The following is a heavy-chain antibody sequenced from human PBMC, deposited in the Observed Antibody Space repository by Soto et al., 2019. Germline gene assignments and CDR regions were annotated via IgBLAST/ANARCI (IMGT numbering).Heavy chain of an antibody. J-gene: IGHJ4*02. CDR3: ASTPPGIGFDY. Sequence: GGSLRLSCAASGFTFSSYEMNWVRQAPGRGLEWVSYISSSGSTIYYADSVKGRFTISRDNAKNSLYLQMNSLRAEDTAVYYCASTPPGIGFDYWGQGTLVTVSS. CDR1: GFTFSSYE. CDR2: ISSSGSTI. V-gene: IGHV3-48*03. D-gene: IGHD3-10*01.